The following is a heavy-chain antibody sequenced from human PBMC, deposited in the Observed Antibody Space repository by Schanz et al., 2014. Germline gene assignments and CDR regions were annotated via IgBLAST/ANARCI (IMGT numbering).Heavy chain of an antibody. J-gene: IGHJ4*02. CDR1: GFNFYTSA. V-gene: IGHV3-23*04. D-gene: IGHD2-2*01. CDR2: ISGSGGST. CDR3: AKVAPAATYLDS. Sequence: EVRLVESGGGLVQPGGSLRLSCVASGFNFYTSAMTWVRQAPGKGLEWVSGISGSGGSTYDADSVRGRFTISRDNSMNTVYLQMNSLRSDDAAVYYCAKVAPAATYLDSWGLGTLVTVSS.